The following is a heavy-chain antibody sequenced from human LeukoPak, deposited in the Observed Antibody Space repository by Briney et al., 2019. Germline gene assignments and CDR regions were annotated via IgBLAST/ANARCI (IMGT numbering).Heavy chain of an antibody. Sequence: GGSLRLSCVASGFSFSDYAMTWVRQAPGKGLEWVSGISATSGSTFYADSVEGRFTIFRDNSKNTLYLQMNSLRAEDTAVYYCAKSWVGITMIASPPYDYWGQGTLVTVSS. CDR1: GFSFSDYA. V-gene: IGHV3-23*01. D-gene: IGHD3-22*01. CDR2: ISATSGST. CDR3: AKSWVGITMIASPPYDY. J-gene: IGHJ4*02.